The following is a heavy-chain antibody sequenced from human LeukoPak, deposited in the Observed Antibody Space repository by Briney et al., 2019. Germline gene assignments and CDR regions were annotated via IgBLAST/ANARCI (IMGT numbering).Heavy chain of an antibody. CDR1: GFTFSRHG. J-gene: IGHJ2*01. CDR3: AREAAWGNWYFDH. D-gene: IGHD3-16*01. CDR2: IGDTARAK. V-gene: IGHV3-30*03. Sequence: PGGSLRPSCAASGFTFSRHGMHWVRQAPGKGLEWVAVIGDTARAKYYADSVEGRFTASRDNFKNTLYLEMNSLRYDDTALYYCAREAAWGNWYFDHWGRGTLVTVSS.